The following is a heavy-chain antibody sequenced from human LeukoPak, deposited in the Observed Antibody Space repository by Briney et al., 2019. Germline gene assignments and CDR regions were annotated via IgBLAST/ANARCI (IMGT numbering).Heavy chain of an antibody. CDR3: ARGPPLAYSGTGGYYFFDY. CDR2: VNHSGST. V-gene: IGHV4-34*01. J-gene: IGHJ4*02. CDR1: GGSFSGYY. D-gene: IGHD3-22*01. Sequence: SETLSLTCAVYGGSFSGYYWTWIRQPPGKGLEWIGEVNHSGSTNYNPSLKSRVTISVDTSKNQFSLYLSSVTAADTAVYYCARGPPLAYSGTGGYYFFDYWGQGILVTVSS.